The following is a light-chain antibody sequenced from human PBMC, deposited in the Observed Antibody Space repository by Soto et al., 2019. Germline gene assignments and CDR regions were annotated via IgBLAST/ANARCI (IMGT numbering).Light chain of an antibody. V-gene: IGKV1-8*01. CDR3: QQYYSYPLT. Sequence: AIRMTQSPYSVSTSXGDRVTIAXXASQGISSYLAWYQQKPGKAPKLLIYAASTLQSGVPSRFSGSGSGTDFTLTISCLQSEDFATYYCQQYYSYPLTFGQGTRLEIK. J-gene: IGKJ5*01. CDR2: AAS. CDR1: QGISSY.